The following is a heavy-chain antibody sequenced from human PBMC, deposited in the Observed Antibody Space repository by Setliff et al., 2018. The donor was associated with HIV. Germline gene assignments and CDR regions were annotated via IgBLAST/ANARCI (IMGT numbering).Heavy chain of an antibody. CDR1: GGSITSGGYY. CDR2: IYTSGST. CDR3: AGGYWWEGGFDY. V-gene: IGHV4-61*02. Sequence: PSETLSLTCTVSGGSITSGGYYWSWIRQPAGKGLEWIVRIYTSGSTNYNPSLKSRVTISGDTSKNQFSLKLSSVTAADTAVYSSAGGYWWEGGFDYWGQGTLVTVSS. J-gene: IGHJ4*02. D-gene: IGHD1-26*01.